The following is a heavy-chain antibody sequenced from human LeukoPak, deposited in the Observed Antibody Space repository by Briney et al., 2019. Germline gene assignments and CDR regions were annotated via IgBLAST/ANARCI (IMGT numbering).Heavy chain of an antibody. J-gene: IGHJ3*02. CDR1: GFTFDDYA. Sequence: PGGSLRLSCAASGFTFDDYAMHWVRQAPGKGLEWVSGISWNSGSIGYADSVKGRFTISRDNAKNSLYLQMNSLRAEDTALYYCAKESTSFAFDIWGQGTMVTVSS. D-gene: IGHD2-2*01. CDR2: ISWNSGSI. CDR3: AKESTSFAFDI. V-gene: IGHV3-9*01.